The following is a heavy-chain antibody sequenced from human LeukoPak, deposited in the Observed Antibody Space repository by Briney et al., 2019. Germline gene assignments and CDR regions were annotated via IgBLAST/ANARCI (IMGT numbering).Heavy chain of an antibody. Sequence: GGSLRLSCAASGFTFSSYAMSWVRQAPGKGLEWVSAISGSGGSTYYADSVKGRFTISRDKSKNTLYLQMNSLRAEDTAVYYCAKAPLLRFLEWLFPVSYFDHWGQGTLVTVSS. CDR3: AKAPLLRFLEWLFPVSYFDH. CDR1: GFTFSSYA. CDR2: ISGSGGST. J-gene: IGHJ4*02. D-gene: IGHD3-3*01. V-gene: IGHV3-23*01.